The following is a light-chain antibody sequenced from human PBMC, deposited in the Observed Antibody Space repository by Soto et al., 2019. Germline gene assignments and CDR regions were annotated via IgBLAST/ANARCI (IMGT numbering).Light chain of an antibody. Sequence: QSALTQPASVSGSPGQSITISCTGTSSDVGGYNYVSWYQQHPGKAPKLMIYDVSNRPSGVSNRFSGSKSGNTASLTNSGLQAEDEADYYCSSYTSSSNVFGTGTKVTVL. CDR3: SSYTSSSNV. J-gene: IGLJ1*01. V-gene: IGLV2-14*01. CDR2: DVS. CDR1: SSDVGGYNY.